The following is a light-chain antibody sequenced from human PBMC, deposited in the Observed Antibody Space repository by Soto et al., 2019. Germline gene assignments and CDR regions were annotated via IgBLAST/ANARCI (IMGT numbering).Light chain of an antibody. CDR3: CSYTGTYTFWV. Sequence: QSALTQPRSVSGSPGQSVTISCTGTSGDVGGYNYVSWYQQHPGKAPKLMIYDVNKRPSGVPDRFSGSQFGNTASLTISGLQAEDEADYYCCSYTGTYTFWVFGTGTKVTVL. V-gene: IGLV2-11*01. CDR1: SGDVGGYNY. J-gene: IGLJ1*01. CDR2: DVN.